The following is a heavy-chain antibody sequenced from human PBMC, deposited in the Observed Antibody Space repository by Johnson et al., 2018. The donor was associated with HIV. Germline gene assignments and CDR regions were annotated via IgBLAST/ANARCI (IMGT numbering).Heavy chain of an antibody. Sequence: VQLVESGGGVVQPGRSLRLSCAASGFTFSSYAMHWVRQAPGKGLEWVAVISYDGSNKYYADSVKGRFTISRDNSKNTLYLQMNSLRAEDTAVYYCAKEPWHSSLSLIGLFVFDIRGQGTMVTVSS. CDR1: GFTFSSYA. V-gene: IGHV3-30-3*02. J-gene: IGHJ3*02. D-gene: IGHD6-19*01. CDR3: AKEPWHSSLSLIGLFVFDI. CDR2: ISYDGSNK.